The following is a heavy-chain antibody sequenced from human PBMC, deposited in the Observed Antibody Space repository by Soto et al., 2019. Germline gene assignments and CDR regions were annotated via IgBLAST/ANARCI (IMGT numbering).Heavy chain of an antibody. D-gene: IGHD6-19*01. V-gene: IGHV3-30*18. CDR3: VKDGSSGWPYYYGMDV. CDR1: GFTFIGYG. CDR2: ISYDGSNK. Sequence: LRLSFAASGFTFIGYGMHWVRQAPGKGLEWVAVISYDGSNKYYADSVKGRFSISRDNSKNTLYLQMSSLRAEDTAVYYCVKDGSSGWPYYYGMDVWGQGTTVTVSS. J-gene: IGHJ6*02.